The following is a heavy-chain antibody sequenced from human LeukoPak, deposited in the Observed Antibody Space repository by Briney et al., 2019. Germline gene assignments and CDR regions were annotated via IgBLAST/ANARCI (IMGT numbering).Heavy chain of an antibody. J-gene: IGHJ4*02. CDR2: TYYRSKWNF. V-gene: IGHV6-1*01. D-gene: IGHD6-19*01. Sequence: KASQTLSLTCAVSGDTVSGNSVAWNWIRHSPSRGLEWLGRTYYRSKWNFESTLSVKSRITINPDTSKNQFSLQLASVTPEDTAVYYCARWRAGALDYWGQGTLVAVSS. CDR3: ARWRAGALDY. CDR1: GDTVSGNSVA.